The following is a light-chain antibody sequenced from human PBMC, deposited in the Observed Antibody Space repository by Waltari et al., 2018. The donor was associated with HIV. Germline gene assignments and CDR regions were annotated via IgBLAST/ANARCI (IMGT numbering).Light chain of an antibody. Sequence: QSALTQPASVSGSPGQSLSISCSGTDTDIGAYDFVSWSQQLPGIPPKLIIFDATNRPEQLSDRFSASKFGTTASLKIAGLQDDDEADYFCSSYTTSKTYVFGSGTRVTVL. J-gene: IGLJ1*01. V-gene: IGLV2-14*03. CDR2: DAT. CDR3: SSYTTSKTYV. CDR1: DTDIGAYDF.